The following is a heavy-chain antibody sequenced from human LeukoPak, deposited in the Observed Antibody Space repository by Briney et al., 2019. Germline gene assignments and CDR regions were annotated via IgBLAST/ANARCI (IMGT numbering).Heavy chain of an antibody. CDR3: TRDRGASAFDR. CDR2: MHYGGKS. CDR1: GDSISRYY. Sequence: SETLSLTCTVSGDSISRYYWSWIRQPPGKGLEYIAYMHYGGKSDYNPSLKSRVTISIGTSRNQFYLQLTSVTAADTAMYYCTRDRGASAFDRWGQGTLVTVSS. V-gene: IGHV4-59*01. D-gene: IGHD3-10*01. J-gene: IGHJ4*02.